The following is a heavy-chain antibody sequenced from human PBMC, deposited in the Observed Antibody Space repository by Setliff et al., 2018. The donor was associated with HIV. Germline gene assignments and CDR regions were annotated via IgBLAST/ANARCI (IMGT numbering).Heavy chain of an antibody. CDR1: GFTFSSYG. V-gene: IGHV3-33*01. CDR3: ARRGSNFWSGYHFDS. D-gene: IGHD3-3*01. Sequence: PGGSLRLSCAASGFTFSSYGMHWVRQAPGKGLEWVAVIWYDGSKKYYAGTVQGRVNISRDNSKNTLYLQMDSLRAEDTAVYYCARRGSNFWSGYHFDSWGRGTLVTVSS. J-gene: IGHJ4*01. CDR2: IWYDGSKK.